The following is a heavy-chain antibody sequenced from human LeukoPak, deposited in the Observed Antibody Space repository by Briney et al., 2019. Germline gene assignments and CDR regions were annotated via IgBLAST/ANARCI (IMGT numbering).Heavy chain of an antibody. V-gene: IGHV4-59*01. D-gene: IGHD4-17*01. J-gene: IGHJ5*02. CDR1: GGSISSYY. CDR3: ARGPYDYGDYWFDP. Sequence: SETLSLTCTVSGGSISSYYWSWIRQPPGKGLEWIGYFYYSGSTNYNPSLKSRVTISVDTSKNQFSLKLSSVTAADTAVYYCARGPYDYGDYWFDPWGQGTLVTVSS. CDR2: FYYSGST.